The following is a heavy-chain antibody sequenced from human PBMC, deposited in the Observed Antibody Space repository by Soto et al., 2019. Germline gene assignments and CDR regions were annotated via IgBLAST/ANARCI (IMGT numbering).Heavy chain of an antibody. J-gene: IGHJ4*02. D-gene: IGHD3-22*01. V-gene: IGHV3-53*01. CDR3: ARYYYDSSGYYPYFDY. CDR2: IYSGGST. Sequence: EVPLVESGGGLIQPGGSLRLSCAASGFTVSSNYMSWVRQAPGKGLEWVSVIYSGGSTYYADSVKGRFTISRDNSKXXLYLQMNSLRAEDTAVYYCARYYYDSSGYYPYFDYWGQGTLVTVSS. CDR1: GFTVSSNY.